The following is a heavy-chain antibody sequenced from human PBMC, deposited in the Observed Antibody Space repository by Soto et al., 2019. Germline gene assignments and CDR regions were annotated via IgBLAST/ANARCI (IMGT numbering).Heavy chain of an antibody. J-gene: IGHJ4*02. V-gene: IGHV1-18*04. Sequence: ASVKVSCKASGYTFTSYGISWVRQAPGQGLEWMGWISAYNGNTNYAQKLQGRVTMTADTSTSTAYMELRSLRSDDTAVYYCARDAVEMATSNYFDYWGQGTLVTVSS. CDR3: ARDAVEMATSNYFDY. CDR2: ISAYNGNT. CDR1: GYTFTSYG.